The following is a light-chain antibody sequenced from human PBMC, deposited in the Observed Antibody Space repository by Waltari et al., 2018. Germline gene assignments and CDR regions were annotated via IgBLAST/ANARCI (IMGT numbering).Light chain of an antibody. CDR1: SSDVGGYNS. Sequence: QSALTQPPSASGSPGQSVTISCTGTSSDVGGYNSVSWYPQHPGKAPKLMIYAVNKRPSGVPDRFSGSKSGNTASLTVSGLQPEDDADYYCTSYAGNSNTYVFGTGTKVTVL. CDR3: TSYAGNSNTYV. J-gene: IGLJ1*01. V-gene: IGLV2-8*01. CDR2: AVN.